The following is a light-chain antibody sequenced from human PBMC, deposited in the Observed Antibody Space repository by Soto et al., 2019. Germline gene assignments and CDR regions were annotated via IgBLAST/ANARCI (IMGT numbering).Light chain of an antibody. J-gene: IGKJ1*01. V-gene: IGKV1-5*01. Sequence: DIKMTQYPPTLSASVGDRVTITCRASQPISSWLAWYHQKPGKAPKLLIYDASNLESGVPSRFSGSGSGTEFTLTISSLQPEDFGIYYCQQYENYWTFGQGTKVEIK. CDR1: QPISSW. CDR3: QQYENYWT. CDR2: DAS.